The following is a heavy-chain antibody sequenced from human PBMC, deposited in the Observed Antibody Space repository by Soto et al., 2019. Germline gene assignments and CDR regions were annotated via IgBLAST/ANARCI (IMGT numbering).Heavy chain of an antibody. V-gene: IGHV4-31*03. CDR2: IYCSGST. J-gene: IGHJ5*02. D-gene: IGHD3-10*01. Sequence: QVQLQESGPGLVKPSQTLSLTCTVSGGSISSGGYYWSWIRQHPGKGLEWIGYIYCSGSTYYNPSLKSRVTISVDTSKNQFSLKLSSVTAADTAVYYCARGRLLWFGNWFDPWGQGTLVTVSS. CDR1: GGSISSGGYY. CDR3: ARGRLLWFGNWFDP.